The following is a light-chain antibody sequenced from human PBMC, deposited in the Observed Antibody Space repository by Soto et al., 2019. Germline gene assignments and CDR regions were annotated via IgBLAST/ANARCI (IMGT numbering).Light chain of an antibody. J-gene: IGLJ2*01. V-gene: IGLV2-14*01. CDR1: SSDIGAYHY. CDR2: AVN. Sequence: QSALTQAASVSGSPGQSITISCTGTSSDIGAYHYVSWYQQRPGKAPKVLIYAVNNRPSGISDRFSGSKSGNTASLTISGLQAEDEAVYYCNSSSNSETVIFGGGTKLTVL. CDR3: NSSSNSETVI.